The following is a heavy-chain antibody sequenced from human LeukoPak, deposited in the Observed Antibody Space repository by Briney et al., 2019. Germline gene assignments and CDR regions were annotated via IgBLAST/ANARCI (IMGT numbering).Heavy chain of an antibody. Sequence: ASVKVSCKASGYTFTSYGISWVRQAPGQGLEWMGWISAYNGNTNYAQKLQGRVTMTTDTSTSTAYMELRSLRSDDTAVYYCARVEAYYYDSSGYSAGAFDIWGQGTMVTVSS. V-gene: IGHV1-18*01. D-gene: IGHD3-22*01. CDR3: ARVEAYYYDSSGYSAGAFDI. CDR2: ISAYNGNT. CDR1: GYTFTSYG. J-gene: IGHJ3*02.